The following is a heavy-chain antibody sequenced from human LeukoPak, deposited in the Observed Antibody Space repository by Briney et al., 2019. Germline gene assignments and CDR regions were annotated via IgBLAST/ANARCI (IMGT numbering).Heavy chain of an antibody. J-gene: IGHJ6*04. CDR1: GGSITTYY. Sequence: SETLSLTCTVSGGSITTYYWSWIRQPAGKGLEWIGRIYPSGSTNYNPSLKSRVTMSVDTSMNQFSLRLSSVTAADTAVYYCASQSSLDVWGKGTTVTVSS. V-gene: IGHV4-4*07. CDR2: IYPSGST. CDR3: ASQSSLDV.